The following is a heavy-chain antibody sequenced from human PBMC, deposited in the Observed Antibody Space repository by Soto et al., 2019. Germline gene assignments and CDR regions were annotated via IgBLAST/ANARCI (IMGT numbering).Heavy chain of an antibody. CDR2: INPNSGGT. D-gene: IGHD3-9*01. V-gene: IGHV1-2*04. J-gene: IGHJ4*02. CDR3: ARDFSILTGYYNVIPQYYFDY. CDR1: GYTFTGYY. Sequence: ASVKVSCKASGYTFTGYYMHWVRQAPGQGLEWMGWINPNSGGTNYAQKFQGWVTMTRDTSISTAYMELSRLRSDDTAVYYCARDFSILTGYYNVIPQYYFDYWGQGTLVTVSS.